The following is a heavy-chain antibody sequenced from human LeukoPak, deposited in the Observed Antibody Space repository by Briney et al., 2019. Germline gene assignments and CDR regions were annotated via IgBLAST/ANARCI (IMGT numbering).Heavy chain of an antibody. CDR3: ATDPTLYYYDSSGSYFDY. CDR1: GFTFSNYA. D-gene: IGHD3-22*01. Sequence: GGSLRLSCAASGFTFSNYAIHWVRQAPGKGLEWVAVITNDGGKKYYADSVKGRFTVSRDSSKNTLYLQMNSLRAEDTAVYYCATDPTLYYYDSSGSYFDYWGQGTLVTVSS. V-gene: IGHV3-30-3*01. J-gene: IGHJ4*02. CDR2: ITNDGGKK.